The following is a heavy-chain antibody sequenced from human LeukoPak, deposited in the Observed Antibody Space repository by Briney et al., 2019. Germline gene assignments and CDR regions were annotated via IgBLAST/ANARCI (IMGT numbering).Heavy chain of an antibody. CDR2: IRYDGSNK. V-gene: IGHV3-30*02. Sequence: GGFLRLSCAASGFTFSSYGMRWVRQAPGKGLEWVAFIRYDGSNKYYADSVKGRFTISRDNSKNTLYLQMNSLRAEDTAVYYCAKDGSVGYGSGSYSYWGQGTLVTVSS. CDR3: AKDGSVGYGSGSYSY. CDR1: GFTFSSYG. D-gene: IGHD3-10*01. J-gene: IGHJ4*02.